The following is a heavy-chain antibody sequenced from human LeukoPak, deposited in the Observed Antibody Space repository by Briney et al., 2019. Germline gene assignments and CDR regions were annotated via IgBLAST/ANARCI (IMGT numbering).Heavy chain of an antibody. CDR2: INPYSGGT. D-gene: IGHD4/OR15-4a*01. V-gene: IGHV1-2*02. J-gene: IGHJ3*02. Sequence: GGSVKVSCKAFGYTFTDYYIHWVRQAPGQGLEWMGWINPYSGGTSYAQNFQGRVTMTRDTSINTVYMELSRPRSDDTAIFYCARGKVLAQDAFDIWGQGTVVTVSS. CDR1: GYTFTDYY. CDR3: ARGKVLAQDAFDI.